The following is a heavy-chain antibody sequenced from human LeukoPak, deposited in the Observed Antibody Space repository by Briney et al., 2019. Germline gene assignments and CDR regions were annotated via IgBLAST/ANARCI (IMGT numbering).Heavy chain of an antibody. J-gene: IGHJ4*02. Sequence: PSETLSDTRTVSGGSISNGVYYGSWIRQHPGKGLEWIGYIYDSGTTYYNPALQSRVTISVDTSDNQFSLKLRSLTAADTAVYYCARGGDRSGFDYWGQGDLCTLSS. CDR2: IYDSGTT. V-gene: IGHV4-31*03. CDR3: ARGGDRSGFDY. D-gene: IGHD1-14*01. CDR1: GGSISNGVYY.